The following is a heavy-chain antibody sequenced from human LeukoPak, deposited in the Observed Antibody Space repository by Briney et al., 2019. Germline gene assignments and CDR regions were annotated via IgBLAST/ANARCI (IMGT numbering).Heavy chain of an antibody. CDR3: ARDTYYYDSSGSWDYFDY. Sequence: SETPSLTCTVSGGSISSYYWSWIRQPPGKGLEWIGYIYYSGSTNYNPSLKSRVTISVDTSKNQFSLKLSSVTAADTAVYYCARDTYYYDSSGSWDYFDYWGQGTLVTVSS. J-gene: IGHJ4*02. D-gene: IGHD3-22*01. CDR2: IYYSGST. V-gene: IGHV4-59*01. CDR1: GGSISSYY.